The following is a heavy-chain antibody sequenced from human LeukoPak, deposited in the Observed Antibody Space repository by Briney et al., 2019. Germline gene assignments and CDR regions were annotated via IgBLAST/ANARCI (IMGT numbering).Heavy chain of an antibody. CDR3: ARGGTNYYYMDV. CDR1: GFTFSNYW. CDR2: INSDGINT. D-gene: IGHD3-10*01. V-gene: IGHV3-74*01. J-gene: IGHJ6*03. Sequence: GGSLRLSCAASGFTFSNYWMHWVRQAPGKGLVWVSRINSDGINTSYADSVKGRLTISRDNSKNTLYLQLNTVRAEDTALYYCARGGTNYYYMDVWGNGTTVTVSS.